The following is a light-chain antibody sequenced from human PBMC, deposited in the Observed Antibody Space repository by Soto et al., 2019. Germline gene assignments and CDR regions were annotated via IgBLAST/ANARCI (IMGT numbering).Light chain of an antibody. Sequence: DSQMTQSPSTLSASVGDRVTITCRASQSISSWLAWYQQKPGKAPKLLIYKASSLESGVPSRFSGSGSGTEFTLTISSLQPDDFAVYYCQQRRSWQVTFGQGTRLEIK. CDR1: QSISSW. V-gene: IGKV1-5*03. J-gene: IGKJ5*01. CDR3: QQRRSWQVT. CDR2: KAS.